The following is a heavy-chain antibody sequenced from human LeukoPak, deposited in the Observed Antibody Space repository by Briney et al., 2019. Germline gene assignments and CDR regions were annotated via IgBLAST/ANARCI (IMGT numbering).Heavy chain of an antibody. CDR1: GYTFTSNG. Sequence: ASVKVSCKASGYTFTSNGITWVRQAPGQGLEWMGWISAYNGNTNYAQKLQGRVTMTTDTSTSTAYMELRSLRSDDTAVYYCARQPRTTSWRWFHPWGQGTLVTVSS. V-gene: IGHV1-18*01. CDR3: ARQPRTTSWRWFHP. D-gene: IGHD2-2*01. CDR2: ISAYNGNT. J-gene: IGHJ5*02.